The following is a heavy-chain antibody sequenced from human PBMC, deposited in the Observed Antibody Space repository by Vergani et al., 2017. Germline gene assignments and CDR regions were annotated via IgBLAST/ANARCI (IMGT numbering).Heavy chain of an antibody. CDR2: ISGSGGST. V-gene: IGHV3-23*01. D-gene: IGHD2-2*02. J-gene: IGHJ5*02. Sequence: EVQLLESGGGLVQPGGSLRLSCAASGFTFSSYAMSWVRQAPGKGLEWVSAISGSGGSTYYADSVKGRFTISRDNTKNTLYLQMNSLRAEDTAVYYCAGSIVGVADAISGRIDPWGQGTLVTVSS. CDR3: AGSIVGVADAISGRIDP. CDR1: GFTFSSYA.